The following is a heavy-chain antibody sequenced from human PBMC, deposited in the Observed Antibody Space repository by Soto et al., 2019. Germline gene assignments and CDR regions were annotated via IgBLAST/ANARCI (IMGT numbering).Heavy chain of an antibody. V-gene: IGHV1-46*03. D-gene: IGHD6-19*01. CDR1: GYTFTSYY. Sequence: GASVKVSCKASGYTFTSYYMHWVRQAPGQGLEWMGIINPSGGSTSYAQKFQGRVTMTRDTSTSTVYMELSSLRSEDTAVYYCARDSSPSSGWSNPLPFDPWGQGTLVTVSS. CDR3: ARDSSPSSGWSNPLPFDP. CDR2: INPSGGST. J-gene: IGHJ5*02.